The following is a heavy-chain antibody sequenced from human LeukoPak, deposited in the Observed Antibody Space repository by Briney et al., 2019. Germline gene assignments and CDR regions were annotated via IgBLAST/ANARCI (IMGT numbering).Heavy chain of an antibody. CDR2: IYSGDSP. J-gene: IGHJ4*02. CDR3: ARERPYYFDY. Sequence: PGGSLGLSCAASGFTVSTNYMTWVRQAPGKGLEWVSIIYSGDSPYYADSVKGRFTISRDRSKNTLYLQMNSLGVEDTAVYYCARERPYYFDYWGRGTLVTVSS. CDR1: GFTVSTNY. V-gene: IGHV3-66*01.